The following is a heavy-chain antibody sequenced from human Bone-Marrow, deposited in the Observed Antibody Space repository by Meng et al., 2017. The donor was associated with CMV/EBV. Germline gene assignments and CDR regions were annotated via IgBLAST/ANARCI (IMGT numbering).Heavy chain of an antibody. V-gene: IGHV4-38-2*02. J-gene: IGHJ3*02. D-gene: IGHD6-13*01. CDR1: GGSISSYY. CDR3: ARDAVAAGLGDAFDI. CDR2: IYHSGST. Sequence: SETLSLTCTVSGGSISSYYWSWIRQPPGKGLEWIGSIYHSGSTYYNPSLKSRVTISVDTSKNQFSLKLSSVTAADTAVYYCARDAVAAGLGDAFDIWGQGTMVTVSS.